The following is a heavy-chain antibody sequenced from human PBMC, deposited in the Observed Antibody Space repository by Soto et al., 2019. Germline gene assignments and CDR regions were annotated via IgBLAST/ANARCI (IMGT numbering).Heavy chain of an antibody. CDR1: GYTFTSYG. Sequence: GASVNVSCKASGYTFTSYGISWVRQAPRQGLEWMGWISAYNGNTNYAQKLQGRVTMTTDTSTSTAYMELRSLRSDDTAVYYCARTAAARGGYYFDYWGQGTLVTVSS. CDR2: ISAYNGNT. J-gene: IGHJ4*02. CDR3: ARTAAARGGYYFDY. V-gene: IGHV1-18*01. D-gene: IGHD6-6*01.